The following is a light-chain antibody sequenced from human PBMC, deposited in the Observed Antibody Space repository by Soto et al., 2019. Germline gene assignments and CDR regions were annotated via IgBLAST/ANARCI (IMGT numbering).Light chain of an antibody. Sequence: QSVLTQSSSASASLGSSVNLTCTLSRGHSSYIIAWHQQQPGKAPRYLMKLEGSGSYNKGSGVPDRFSGSSSGADRYLIISNLQFEDEADYYCETWDSNIHWVFGGGTKVTVL. CDR3: ETWDSNIHWV. J-gene: IGLJ3*02. V-gene: IGLV4-60*02. CDR1: RGHSSYI. CDR2: LEGSGSY.